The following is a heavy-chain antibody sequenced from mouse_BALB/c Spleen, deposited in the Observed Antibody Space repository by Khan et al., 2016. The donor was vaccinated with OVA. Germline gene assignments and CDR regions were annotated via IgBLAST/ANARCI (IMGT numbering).Heavy chain of an antibody. CDR2: INPTSGYT. J-gene: IGHJ2*01. CDR3: ARDRIDY. Sequence: QIQLVQSGAELAKPGASVKMSCKASGYTFTTYWMHWVKQGPGQGLEWIGYINPTSGYTDYNQKFKDKATLTADKSSSTAYMQLSSLTSDDSAVYYCARDRIDYWGQGTTLTVSS. V-gene: IGHV1-7*01. CDR1: GYTFTTYW.